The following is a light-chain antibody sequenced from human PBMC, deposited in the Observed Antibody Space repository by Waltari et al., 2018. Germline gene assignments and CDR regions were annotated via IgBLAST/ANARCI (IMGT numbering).Light chain of an antibody. J-gene: IGLJ3*02. V-gene: IGLV3-10*01. CDR1: ALPKTY. CDR2: EDS. Sequence: VSPGQTARITCSGDALPKTYAYWDQQKSGQAPVLVIYEDSKRPSGIPEGFSGSSSGTMATLTISGAQVEDGADYYCYSTDSSGNHRVFGGGTKLTVL. CDR3: YSTDSSGNHRV.